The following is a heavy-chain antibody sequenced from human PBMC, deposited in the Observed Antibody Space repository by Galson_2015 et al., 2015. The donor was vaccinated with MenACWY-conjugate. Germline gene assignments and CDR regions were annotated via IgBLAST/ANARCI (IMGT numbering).Heavy chain of an antibody. CDR2: INTDESLT. J-gene: IGHJ2*01. CDR1: GFTFSSYW. V-gene: IGHV3-74*03. Sequence: SLRLSCAASGFTFSSYWMHWVRQAPGKGLVWVSRINTDESLTTHADSVKGRLTISRDNAKNTLYLQMNSLRAEDTAVYYCAREFRNYWYLDLRGRGTLVSGAS. CDR3: AREFRNYWYLDL.